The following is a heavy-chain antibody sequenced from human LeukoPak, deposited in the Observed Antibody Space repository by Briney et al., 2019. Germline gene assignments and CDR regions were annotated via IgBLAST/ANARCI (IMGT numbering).Heavy chain of an antibody. D-gene: IGHD6-13*01. CDR2: IYYSGST. CDR1: GGSISSSSYY. J-gene: IGHJ4*02. CDR3: ARQGIAAAGPFDY. V-gene: IGHV4-39*01. Sequence: SETLSLTCTVSGGSISSSSYYWGWIRQPPGKGLEWIGSIYYSGSTYYNPSLKSRVTISVDTSKNQFSLKLSSATAADTAVYYCARQGIAAAGPFDYWGQGTQVTVSS.